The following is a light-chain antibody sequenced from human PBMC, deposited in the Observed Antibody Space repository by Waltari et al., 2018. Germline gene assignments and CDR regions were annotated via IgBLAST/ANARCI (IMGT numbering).Light chain of an antibody. CDR2: EVS. CDR3: SSYTSSSTLPYV. J-gene: IGLJ1*01. Sequence: QSALTQPASVSGSPGQSITISCTGTSSDVGGYNYVSWSQQHPGKAPKLMIYEVSNRPSGVSNRFSGSKSGNTASLTISGLQAEDEADYYCSSYTSSSTLPYVFGTGTKVTVL. CDR1: SSDVGGYNY. V-gene: IGLV2-14*01.